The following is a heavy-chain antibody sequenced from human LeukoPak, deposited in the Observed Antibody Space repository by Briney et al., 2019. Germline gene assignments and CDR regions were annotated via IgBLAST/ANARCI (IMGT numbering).Heavy chain of an antibody. CDR3: ASSLVGSSIPI. J-gene: IGHJ4*02. V-gene: IGHV3-9*01. D-gene: IGHD6-6*01. CDR1: GFTFDDYA. CDR2: ISWNSGSI. Sequence: GGSLRLSCAASGFTFDDYAMHWVRQAPGKGLEWVSGISWNSGSIGYADSVKGRFTISRDNAKNTLYLQMNSLRAEDTAVYYCASSLVGSSIPIWGQGTLVTVSS.